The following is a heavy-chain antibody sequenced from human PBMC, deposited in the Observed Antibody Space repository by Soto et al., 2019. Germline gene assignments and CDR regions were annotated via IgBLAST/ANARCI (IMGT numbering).Heavy chain of an antibody. CDR2: IIPMFGTA. Sequence: QVQLVQAGAEVKKPESSVKVSCKSPGGTFSTYAISWVRKAPGQGLEWMGGIIPMFGTANYAQRFRDRVTITADESTNTVYRELSSLRSEDTAVYFCASGIQLWLRRINTGYSGWGQGTLVTVSS. D-gene: IGHD5-18*01. V-gene: IGHV1-69*12. J-gene: IGHJ4*02. CDR3: ASGIQLWLRRINTGYSG. CDR1: GGTFSTYA.